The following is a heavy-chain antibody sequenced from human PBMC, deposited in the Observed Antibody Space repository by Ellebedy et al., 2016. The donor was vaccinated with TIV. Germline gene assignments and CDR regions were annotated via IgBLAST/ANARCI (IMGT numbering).Heavy chain of an antibody. J-gene: IGHJ4*02. Sequence: PGGSLRLSCAASGFTFSTYVMRWVRQAPGKGLEWVSAITGSGGTTYYADSVKGRFTISRENSKNTLYLRMNSLRAEDTAIYYCATEMYCGGDCYSLDHWGQGTLVTVSS. CDR3: ATEMYCGGDCYSLDH. D-gene: IGHD2-21*02. CDR2: ITGSGGTT. CDR1: GFTFSTYV. V-gene: IGHV3-23*01.